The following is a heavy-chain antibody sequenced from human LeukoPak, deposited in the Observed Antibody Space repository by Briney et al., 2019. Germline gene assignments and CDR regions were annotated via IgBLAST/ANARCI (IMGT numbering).Heavy chain of an antibody. Sequence: GASVKVSCKASGGTFSSYAISWVRQAPGQGLEWMGGIIPIFGTANYAQKFQGRVTITTDESTSTAYMELSSLRSEDTAVYYCATDLRLRAFDIWGQGTMVTVSS. CDR1: GGTFSSYA. CDR2: IIPIFGTA. V-gene: IGHV1-69*05. CDR3: ATDLRLRAFDI. D-gene: IGHD4-17*01. J-gene: IGHJ3*02.